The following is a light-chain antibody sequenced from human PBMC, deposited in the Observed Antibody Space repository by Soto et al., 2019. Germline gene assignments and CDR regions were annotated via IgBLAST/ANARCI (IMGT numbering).Light chain of an antibody. CDR1: SSNIGAGYD. CDR3: QSYDSSLRAVV. J-gene: IGLJ2*01. Sequence: QSVLTQPPSVSGAPGQRVTISCTGSSSNIGAGYDVHWYQQLPGTAPKLLIYGNSNRPSGVPDRFSGSKSGTSASLAITGLQAEYEADYYCQSYDSSLRAVVFGGGTKLTVL. CDR2: GNS. V-gene: IGLV1-40*01.